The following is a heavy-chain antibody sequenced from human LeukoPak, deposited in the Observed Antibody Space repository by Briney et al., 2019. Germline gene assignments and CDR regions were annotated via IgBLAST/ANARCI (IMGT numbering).Heavy chain of an antibody. CDR3: ATIKRGSIYGYFDF. Sequence: PSETLSLTCTVSGGSISSHYWSWIRQPPGKGLEWIAYLLDSVNTKDNPSLNSRLTLSADTSKNQFSLRLSSVTAADTAVYYCATIKRGSIYGYFDFWGQGIKVTASS. D-gene: IGHD5-18*01. V-gene: IGHV4-59*11. J-gene: IGHJ4*02. CDR1: GGSISSHY. CDR2: LLDSVNT.